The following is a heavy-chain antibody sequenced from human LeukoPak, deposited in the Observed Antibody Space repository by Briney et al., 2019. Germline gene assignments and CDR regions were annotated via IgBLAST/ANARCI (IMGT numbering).Heavy chain of an antibody. CDR3: AKDSSGSGSYDFGDY. J-gene: IGHJ4*02. D-gene: IGHD3-10*01. Sequence: PGGSLRLSCAASGFTFSSYGMHWVRQGPGKGLEWVAFIQFDGNAKFYADSVKGRFTISRDNSQNTLYLQMNSLIAEDTAVYYCAKDSSGSGSYDFGDYRGQGTVVTVSS. CDR2: IQFDGNAK. CDR1: GFTFSSYG. V-gene: IGHV3-30*02.